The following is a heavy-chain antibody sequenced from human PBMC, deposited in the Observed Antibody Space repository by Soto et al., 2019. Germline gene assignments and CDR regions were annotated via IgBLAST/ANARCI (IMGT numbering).Heavy chain of an antibody. V-gene: IGHV5-10-1*01. J-gene: IGHJ4*02. Sequence: GASLKISCKGSGYIFDCYWITVVRQNPGKGLELMGRIDPSDSQTYYSPSFRGHVTISVTKSITTVFLQWSSLRASDTAMYYCARQIYDSDTGPNFQYYFDSWGQGTPVTVSS. D-gene: IGHD3-22*01. CDR1: GYIFDCYW. CDR3: ARQIYDSDTGPNFQYYFDS. CDR2: IDPSDSQT.